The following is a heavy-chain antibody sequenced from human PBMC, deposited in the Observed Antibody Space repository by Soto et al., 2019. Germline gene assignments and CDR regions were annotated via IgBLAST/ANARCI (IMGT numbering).Heavy chain of an antibody. J-gene: IGHJ3*01. V-gene: IGHV3-23*01. CDR3: AKVRLTDYLRYAPHL. CDR2: ISPNGDST. D-gene: IGHD2-8*01. Sequence: EVQLLESGGGLVQPGGSLRLSCAASGFTFNNYSMNWVRQAPGRGLEWVSIISPNGDSTYYADSVKGRFTISRDNSQTTVFLKMNSLRAEDTAIYFCAKVRLTDYLRYAPHLWGQGTLVTVSS. CDR1: GFTFNNYS.